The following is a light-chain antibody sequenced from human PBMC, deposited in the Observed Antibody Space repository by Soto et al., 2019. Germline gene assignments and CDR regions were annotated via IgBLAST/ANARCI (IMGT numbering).Light chain of an antibody. CDR1: SSNIGSNT. CDR3: AAWDDSLNGPGVV. Sequence: QSVVTQPPSASGTPGQRVTISCSGSSSNIGSNTVNWYQQLPGTAPKLLISSNNQRPSGVPDRFSGSKSGTSASLAISGLQSEDEADYYCAAWDDSLNGPGVVFGGGTKLTVL. V-gene: IGLV1-44*01. CDR2: SNN. J-gene: IGLJ2*01.